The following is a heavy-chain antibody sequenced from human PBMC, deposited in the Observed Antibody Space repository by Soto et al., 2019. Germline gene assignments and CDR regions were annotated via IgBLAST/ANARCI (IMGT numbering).Heavy chain of an antibody. Sequence: QVHLVQSGAEVKKPGASVKVSCKGSGYAFTTYGITWVRQAPGQGLEWMGWISAHNGNTNYAQKLQGRVTVTRDTTTSTADMELRIRRADDTAVYYCARGRYGDYWGQGALVTVSS. J-gene: IGHJ4*02. D-gene: IGHD1-1*01. CDR1: GYAFTTYG. CDR3: ARGRYGDY. V-gene: IGHV1-18*01. CDR2: ISAHNGNT.